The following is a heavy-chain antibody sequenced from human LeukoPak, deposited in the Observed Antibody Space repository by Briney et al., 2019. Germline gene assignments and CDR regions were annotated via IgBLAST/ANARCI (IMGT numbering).Heavy chain of an antibody. CDR1: GFTFSSYA. CDR2: LSSNGGST. V-gene: IGHV3-64*01. Sequence: GGSLRLPCAAPGFTFSSYAMYWVRQAPGKGLEYVSALSSNGGSTYYANSVKGRFTISRDNSKNTLYLQMGSLRAEDMAVYYCARVSGAKWGQGTLVSVSS. CDR3: ARVSGAK. D-gene: IGHD3-10*01. J-gene: IGHJ4*02.